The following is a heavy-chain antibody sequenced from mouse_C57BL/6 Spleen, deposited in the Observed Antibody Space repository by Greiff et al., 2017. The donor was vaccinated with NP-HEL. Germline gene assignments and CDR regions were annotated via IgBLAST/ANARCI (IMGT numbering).Heavy chain of an antibody. V-gene: IGHV1-59*01. CDR3: ASIYYDYKAWFAY. CDR2: IDPSDSYT. CDR1: GYTFTSYW. D-gene: IGHD2-4*01. J-gene: IGHJ3*01. Sequence: VQLQQPGAELVRPGTSVKLSCKASGYTFTSYWMHWVKQRPGQGLEWIGVIDPSDSYTNYNQKFKGKATLTVDTSSSTAYMQRSSLTSEDSAVYYCASIYYDYKAWFAYWGQGTLVTVSA.